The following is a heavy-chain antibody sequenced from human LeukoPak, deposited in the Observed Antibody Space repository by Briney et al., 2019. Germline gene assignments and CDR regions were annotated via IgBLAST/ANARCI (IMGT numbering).Heavy chain of an antibody. D-gene: IGHD3-22*01. CDR1: GGSISSYY. Sequence: SETLSLTCTVSGGSISSYYWSWIRQPAGKGLEWIGRIYTSGSTNYNHSLKSRVTMSVDTSKNQFSLKLSSVTAADTAVYYCASGPYYDSSGYTPGVWGQGTLVTVSS. CDR3: ASGPYYDSSGYTPGV. V-gene: IGHV4-4*07. J-gene: IGHJ4*02. CDR2: IYTSGST.